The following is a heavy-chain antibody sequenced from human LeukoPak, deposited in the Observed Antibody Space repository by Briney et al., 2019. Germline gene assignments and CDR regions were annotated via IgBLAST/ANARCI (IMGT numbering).Heavy chain of an antibody. Sequence: GGSLRLSCAASGFTVSSDYMSWFRQAPGKGLEWVSVIYSGGSTHYADSVTGRFTISRDNSKNTVYLQMNRLRFEDTAMYYCARNWFDPWGQGTLVTVSS. J-gene: IGHJ5*02. V-gene: IGHV3-53*05. CDR2: IYSGGST. CDR1: GFTVSSDY. CDR3: ARNWFDP.